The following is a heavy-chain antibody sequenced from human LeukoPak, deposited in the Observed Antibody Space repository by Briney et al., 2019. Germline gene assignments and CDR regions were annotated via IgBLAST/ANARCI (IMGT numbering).Heavy chain of an antibody. CDR1: GYTFTGYY. J-gene: IGHJ5*02. CDR2: INPNSGGT. V-gene: IGHV1-2*02. Sequence: ASVKVSCKASGYTFTGYYMHWMRQAPGQGLEWMGWINPNSGGTNYAQKFQGRVTMTRDTSISTAYMELSRLRSDDTAVYYCAREVSDYYGSGRPNWFDPWGQGTLVTVSS. CDR3: AREVSDYYGSGRPNWFDP. D-gene: IGHD3-10*01.